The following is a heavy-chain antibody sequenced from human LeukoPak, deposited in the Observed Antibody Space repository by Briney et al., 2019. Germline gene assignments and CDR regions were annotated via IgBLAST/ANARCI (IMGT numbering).Heavy chain of an antibody. CDR3: ARDQEGFDY. CDR1: GYTFTNNY. J-gene: IGHJ4*02. Sequence: ASVKASCKASGYTFTNNYLHWVRQAPGQGLEWMGMIYPRDGSTSYAQNFQGRVTVARDTSTTTVHMELRGLRSEDTAVYYCARDQEGFDYWGQGTVVTVSS. V-gene: IGHV1-46*01. CDR2: IYPRDGST.